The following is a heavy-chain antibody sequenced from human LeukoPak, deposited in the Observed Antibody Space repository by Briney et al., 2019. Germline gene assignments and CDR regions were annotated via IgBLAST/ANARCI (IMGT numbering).Heavy chain of an antibody. V-gene: IGHV3-23*01. Sequence: GGSLRLSCAASGFTFSSYAMSWVRQAPGKGLEWVSGISGTGGNTYYADSVKGRFTISRDNSKNMLYLQMSSLRDEDTAVYYCAKNYESGRGVPYGMDVWGQGTTVTVSS. CDR2: ISGTGGNT. CDR1: GFTFSSYA. CDR3: AKNYESGRGVPYGMDV. D-gene: IGHD3-10*01. J-gene: IGHJ6*02.